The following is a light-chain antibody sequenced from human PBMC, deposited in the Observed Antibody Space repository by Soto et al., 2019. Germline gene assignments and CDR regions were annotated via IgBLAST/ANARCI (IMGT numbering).Light chain of an antibody. CDR2: DVS. CDR1: SSDVGGYNY. J-gene: IGLJ2*01. CDR3: SSYTSSSTLDVV. V-gene: IGLV2-14*01. Sequence: QSALTHPASVSGSPGQSITISCTGTSSDVGGYNYVSWYQQHPGKAHKLMIYDVSNRPSGVSNRFSGSKSGNTASLTISGLQAEDEADYFCSSYTSSSTLDVVFGGGTKLTVL.